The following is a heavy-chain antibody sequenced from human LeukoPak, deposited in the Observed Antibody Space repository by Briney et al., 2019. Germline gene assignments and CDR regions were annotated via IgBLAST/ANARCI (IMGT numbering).Heavy chain of an antibody. V-gene: IGHV3-23*01. J-gene: IGHJ4*02. CDR1: GFSFSNYA. D-gene: IGHD3-3*01. Sequence: PGGSLKLSCAASGFSFSNYAMSWVRQAPGEGLEWVSGIIGSGGGTYYADSVKGRFTISRDNSENTLFLQMNSLRAEDTAVYYCAKDETISGVNYFYYWGQGTLVTVSS. CDR2: IIGSGGGT. CDR3: AKDETISGVNYFYY.